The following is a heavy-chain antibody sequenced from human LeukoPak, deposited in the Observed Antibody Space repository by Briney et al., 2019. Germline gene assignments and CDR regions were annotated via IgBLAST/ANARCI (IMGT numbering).Heavy chain of an antibody. Sequence: GGSLRLSCAASGFTFDDYAMHWVRQAPGKGLEWVSGISWNSGSIGYADSVKGRFTISRDNSKNTLYLQMNSLRAEDTAVYYCAKDTAYYYGSGTHFDYWGQGTLVTVSS. CDR2: ISWNSGSI. D-gene: IGHD3-10*01. CDR1: GFTFDDYA. V-gene: IGHV3-9*01. CDR3: AKDTAYYYGSGTHFDY. J-gene: IGHJ4*02.